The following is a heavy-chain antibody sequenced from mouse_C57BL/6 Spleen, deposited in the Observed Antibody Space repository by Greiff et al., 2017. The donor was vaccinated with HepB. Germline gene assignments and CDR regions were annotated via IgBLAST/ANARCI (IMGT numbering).Heavy chain of an antibody. CDR1: GFTFSDYG. V-gene: IGHV5-17*01. CDR2: ISSGSSTI. CDR3: ARRATVVDTDYAMDY. Sequence: EVKLMESGGGLVKPGGSLKLSCAASGFTFSDYGMHWVRQAPEKGLEWVAYISSGSSTINYADTVKGRFTISRDNAKNTRFLQMTSLRSEDTAMYYCARRATVVDTDYAMDYWGQGTSVTVSS. J-gene: IGHJ4*01. D-gene: IGHD1-1*01.